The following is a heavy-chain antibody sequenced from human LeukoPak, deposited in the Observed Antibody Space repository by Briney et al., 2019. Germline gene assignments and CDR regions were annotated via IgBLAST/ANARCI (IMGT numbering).Heavy chain of an antibody. CDR3: ARDGTYYYDSSGYLFDY. D-gene: IGHD3-22*01. Sequence: GGSLRLSCAASGFTFSSYSMNWDRQAPGKGLEWVSYISSSSSTIYYADSVKGRFTISRDNAKNSLYLQMNSLRAEDTAVYYCARDGTYYYDSSGYLFDYWGQGTLVTVSS. J-gene: IGHJ4*02. CDR1: GFTFSSYS. V-gene: IGHV3-48*01. CDR2: ISSSSSTI.